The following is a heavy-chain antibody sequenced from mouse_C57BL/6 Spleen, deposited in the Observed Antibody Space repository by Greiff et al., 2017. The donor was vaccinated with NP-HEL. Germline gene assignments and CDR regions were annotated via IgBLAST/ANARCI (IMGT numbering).Heavy chain of an antibody. D-gene: IGHD1-1*01. CDR3: ARDYYGSSYYWYFDV. J-gene: IGHJ1*03. V-gene: IGHV1-26*01. CDR2: INPNNGGT. Sequence: EVQLQQSGPELVKPGASVKISCKASGYTFTDYYMNWVKQSHGKSLEWIGDINPNNGGTSYNQKFKGKATLTVDKSSSTAYMELRSLTSEDSAVYYWARDYYGSSYYWYFDVWGTGTTVTVSS. CDR1: GYTFTDYY.